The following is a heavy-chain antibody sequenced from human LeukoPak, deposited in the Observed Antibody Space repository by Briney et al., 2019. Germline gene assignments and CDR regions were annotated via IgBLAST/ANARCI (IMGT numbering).Heavy chain of an antibody. D-gene: IGHD2-2*01. CDR3: AKEPLPYCSSTSCRNWFDS. Sequence: GGSLRLPCAASGFTFNNYAISWVRQAPGKGLEWVSAISASGGTTYYADSVKGRFTISRDNSENTLFLQMNSLRAEDTAVYYRAKEPLPYCSSTSCRNWFDSWGQGTLVTVSS. CDR1: GFTFNNYA. CDR2: ISASGGTT. J-gene: IGHJ5*01. V-gene: IGHV3-23*01.